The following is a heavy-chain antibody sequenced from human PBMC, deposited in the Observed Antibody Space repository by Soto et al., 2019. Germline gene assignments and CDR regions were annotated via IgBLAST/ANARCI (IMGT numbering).Heavy chain of an antibody. CDR2: VSIGGST. V-gene: IGHV3-23*01. J-gene: IGHJ4*02. Sequence: GGSLRLSCAASGFTFSSYAMGWVRQGPGKGLEWVAVVSIGGSTHYADSVRGRFTISRDNSKHTLSLQMNSLTAEDTAVYFCAKRSGAGGHFDYWGQGALVTVSS. CDR3: AKRSGAGGHFDY. D-gene: IGHD2-15*01. CDR1: GFTFSSYA.